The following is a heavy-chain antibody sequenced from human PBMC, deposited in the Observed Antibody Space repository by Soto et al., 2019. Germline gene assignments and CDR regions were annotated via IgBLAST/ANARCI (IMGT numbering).Heavy chain of an antibody. J-gene: IGHJ4*02. CDR2: INHSGST. V-gene: IGHV4-34*01. Sequence: QVQLQQWGAGLLKPSETLSLTCAVYGGSFSGYYLSWIRQPPGKGLEWIGEINHSGSTNYNPSLKSRVTISVDTSKNQFSLKLSSVTAADTAVYYCARASNYGDYEFDYWGQGTLVTVSS. CDR3: ARASNYGDYEFDY. CDR1: GGSFSGYY. D-gene: IGHD4-17*01.